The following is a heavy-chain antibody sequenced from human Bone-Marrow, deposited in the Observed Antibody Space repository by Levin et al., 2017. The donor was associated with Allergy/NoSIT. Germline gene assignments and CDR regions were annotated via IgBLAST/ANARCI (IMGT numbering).Heavy chain of an antibody. V-gene: IGHV1-46*01. Sequence: EASVKVSCKASGYTFTSFYMHWVRQAPGQGLEWMGVINPSSGSTTYAQKFQGRVTMTRDTSTSTVYMELSSLRSEDTAVYYCAREGLVVPPAIGGSYYGMDVWGQGTTVSVSS. CDR1: GYTFTSFY. J-gene: IGHJ6*02. D-gene: IGHD2-2*01. CDR3: AREGLVVPPAIGGSYYGMDV. CDR2: INPSSGST.